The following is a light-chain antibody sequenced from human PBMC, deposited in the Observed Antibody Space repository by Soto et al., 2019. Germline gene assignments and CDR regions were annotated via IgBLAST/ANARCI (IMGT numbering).Light chain of an antibody. CDR2: WAS. CDR1: QSVFYSSNNKNY. J-gene: IGKJ2*01. Sequence: DIVMTQSPDSLAVFLGERATINCKSSQSVFYSSNNKNYLAWYQHKAGQPPKLLIYWASTRESGVPDRCSGSGSGKDFTLTIRSRQAEDVAVHHGQRSYTTPPYTFGQGTKLEIK. CDR3: QRSYTTPPYT. V-gene: IGKV4-1*01.